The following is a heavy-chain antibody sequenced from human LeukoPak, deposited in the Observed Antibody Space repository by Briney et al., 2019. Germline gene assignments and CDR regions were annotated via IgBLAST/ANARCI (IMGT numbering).Heavy chain of an antibody. Sequence: CAASGFTFSSYRMNWVRQAPGKGLEWVSYISSSSSTIYYADSVKGRFTISRDNSKNRLYLHVNSLRPEDTAVYYCXKXSGXEAXYXXXXMDVWGXGXTVTISS. J-gene: IGHJ6*03. CDR1: GFTFSSYR. CDR2: ISSSSSTI. CDR3: XKXSGXEAXYXXXXMDV. V-gene: IGHV3-48*01. D-gene: IGHD5-12*01.